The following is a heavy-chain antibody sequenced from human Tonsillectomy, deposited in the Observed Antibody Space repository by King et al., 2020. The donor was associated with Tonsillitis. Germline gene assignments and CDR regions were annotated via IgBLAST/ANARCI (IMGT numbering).Heavy chain of an antibody. CDR3: ARHLSQRGYSDYYYGMDV. V-gene: IGHV5-51*01. Sequence: VQLVESGAEVKKPGESLKISCKGSGYSFTSYWIGWVXXMPGKGXEXXXXXXPXDSXXRXSXSFQGQVTISADXSISTAYLQWSXXKASGTAMYYCARHLSQRGYSDYYYGMDVWGQGTTVTVSS. J-gene: IGHJ6*02. CDR1: GYSFTSYW. D-gene: IGHD5-12*01. CDR2: XXPXDSXX.